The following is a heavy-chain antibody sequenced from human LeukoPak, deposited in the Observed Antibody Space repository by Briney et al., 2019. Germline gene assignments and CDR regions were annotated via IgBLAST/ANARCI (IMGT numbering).Heavy chain of an antibody. CDR1: GVSISSYY. V-gene: IGHV4-59*08. J-gene: IGHJ4*02. D-gene: IGHD5-18*01. CDR2: IYFSGSI. CDR3: ARSSGYTYGSDY. Sequence: SETLSLICSVSGVSISSYYWSWIRQPPGRGLEWVGYIYFSGSINYNPSLKSRVTISADTSKNQLSLKLSSVTAADTAVYCCARSSGYTYGSDYWGQGTLVTVSS.